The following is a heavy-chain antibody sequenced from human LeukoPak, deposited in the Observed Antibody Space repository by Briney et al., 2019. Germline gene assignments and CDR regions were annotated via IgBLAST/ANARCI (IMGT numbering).Heavy chain of an antibody. CDR2: IYYSGST. V-gene: IGHV4-39*01. CDR1: GGSISSSSYY. D-gene: IGHD3-10*01. Sequence: SETLSLTCTVSGGSISSSSYYWGWLRQPPGKGLEWIGSIYYSGSTYYNPSLKSRVTISVDTSKNQFSLKLSSVTAADTAVYYCARHRYYYGSGNSYWGQGTLVTVSS. CDR3: ARHRYYYGSGNSY. J-gene: IGHJ4*02.